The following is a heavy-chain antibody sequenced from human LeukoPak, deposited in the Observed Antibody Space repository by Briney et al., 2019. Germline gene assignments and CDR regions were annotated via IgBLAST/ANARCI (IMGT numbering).Heavy chain of an antibody. CDR3: VIMAGY. CDR2: TYYRSKWYN. CDR1: GDSVSSDNTA. Sequence: SQTLSLTCAISGDSVSSDNTAWNWIRQSPSRGLEWLGRTYYRSKWYNNYAVSVRSRITINPDTSKNQFSLKLTSVTAADTAVYYCVIMAGYWGQGTLVTVSS. V-gene: IGHV6-1*01. J-gene: IGHJ4*02. D-gene: IGHD4/OR15-4a*01.